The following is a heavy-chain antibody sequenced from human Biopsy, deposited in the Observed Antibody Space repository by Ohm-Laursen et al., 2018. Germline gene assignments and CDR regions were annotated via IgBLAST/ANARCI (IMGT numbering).Heavy chain of an antibody. Sequence: PGTLSLTCTVSGGSISNNNYYWGWIRQPPGKGLEWIGSIFYRGSTHYKPSLKSRVNISVDTSKNQFSLKLNSVTAADTAVYYCARDYDTGGYYYVSWGQGTLVTVSS. CDR2: IFYRGST. J-gene: IGHJ5*02. D-gene: IGHD3-22*01. CDR1: GGSISNNNYY. CDR3: ARDYDTGGYYYVS. V-gene: IGHV4-39*01.